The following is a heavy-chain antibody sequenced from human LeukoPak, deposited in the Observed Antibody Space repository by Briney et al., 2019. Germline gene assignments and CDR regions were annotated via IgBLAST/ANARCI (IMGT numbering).Heavy chain of an antibody. Sequence: KPAETLSLTCSVSGGSIRSYYGSGIRHPGGKALVGIGRIYTRWSTNYNPPRKRRVTISVDTSKNQFSLKLSSVTAADTAVYYCARGQWQAPFDYWRQGTLVTLPS. CDR3: ARGQWQAPFDY. CDR2: IYTRWST. V-gene: IGHV4-4*07. CDR1: GGSIRSYY. D-gene: IGHD6-19*01. J-gene: IGHJ4*02.